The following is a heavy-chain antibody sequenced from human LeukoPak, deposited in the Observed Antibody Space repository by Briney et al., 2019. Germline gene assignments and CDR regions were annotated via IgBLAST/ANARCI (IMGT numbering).Heavy chain of an antibody. D-gene: IGHD3-10*01. V-gene: IGHV1-18*01. Sequence: ASVKVSCKASGYTFTSYGISWVRQAPGQGLEWMGWIIAYNGNTNYAQKLQGRVTMTTDTSTSTAYMELRSLRSDDTAVYYCAREGYYGSGSAYYFDYWGQGTLVTVSS. CDR3: AREGYYGSGSAYYFDY. CDR1: GYTFTSYG. CDR2: IIAYNGNT. J-gene: IGHJ4*02.